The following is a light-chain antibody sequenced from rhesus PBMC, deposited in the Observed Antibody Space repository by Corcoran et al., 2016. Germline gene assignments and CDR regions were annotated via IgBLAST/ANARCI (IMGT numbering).Light chain of an antibody. J-gene: IGKJ4*01. CDR2: TAS. CDR1: QGISSY. Sequence: DIQMTQSPSSLSASVGDRVTITCRASQGISSYLAWYQQKPGKAPKLLIYTASTLQSGVPSRFRGSGSGTDFTLTISSLQPEDFATDYCQQHNSYPLSFGGGPKVELK. CDR3: QQHNSYPLS. V-gene: IGKV1-25*01.